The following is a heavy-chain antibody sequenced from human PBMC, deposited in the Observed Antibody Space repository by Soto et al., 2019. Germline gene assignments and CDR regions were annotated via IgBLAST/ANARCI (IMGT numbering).Heavy chain of an antibody. J-gene: IGHJ4*02. V-gene: IGHV4-59*01. CDR2: IYYSGTT. CDR1: GGSISTYF. D-gene: IGHD6-6*01. Sequence: SETLSLTCTVSGGSISTYFWSWIRQPPGKGLEWIGYIYYSGTTNYNPSLKSRVTVSVDTSKNQFSLKLSSVTAADTAVYYCAREGGVAPRPFDYWGQGILVTVSS. CDR3: AREGGVAPRPFDY.